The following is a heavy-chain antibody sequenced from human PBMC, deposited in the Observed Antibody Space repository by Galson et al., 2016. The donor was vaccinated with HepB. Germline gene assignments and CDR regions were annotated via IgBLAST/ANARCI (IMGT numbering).Heavy chain of an antibody. J-gene: IGHJ4*02. CDR2: TSYDGANK. CDR1: GFIFSNYA. Sequence: SLRLSCAASGFIFSNYAMNCVRQAPGTGLEWVSGTSYDGANKYYADSVKGRATISRDDSKNTVYLQMDSLRGEDTAVYYCARVVAAGARPPVAFQYWGQGILVTVAS. D-gene: IGHD6-25*01. V-gene: IGHV3-30*04. CDR3: ARVVAAGARPPVAFQY.